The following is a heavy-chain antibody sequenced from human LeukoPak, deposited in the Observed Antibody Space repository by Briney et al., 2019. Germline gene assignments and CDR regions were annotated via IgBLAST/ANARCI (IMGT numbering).Heavy chain of an antibody. V-gene: IGHV1-46*01. D-gene: IGHD1-26*01. Sequence: ASVKVSCKASGYTFANYNIHWMRQAPGQGLEWMGMINPSGGSTNYAQELQGRVTMTGDMSTTTVYMELSSLRSDDTAVYYCARDVWVGVTNRDWFDPWGQGALVTVSS. CDR1: GYTFANYN. CDR2: INPSGGST. CDR3: ARDVWVGVTNRDWFDP. J-gene: IGHJ5*02.